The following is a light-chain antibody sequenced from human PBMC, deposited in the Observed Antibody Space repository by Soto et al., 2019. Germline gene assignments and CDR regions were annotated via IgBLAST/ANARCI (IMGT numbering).Light chain of an antibody. V-gene: IGKV1-5*03. CDR2: RAS. CDR1: QSISSW. J-gene: IGKJ5*01. CDR3: QQYDSYPFT. Sequence: DIQMTQSPSPLSASVGDRVTITCRASQSISSWLAWYQQKPGKAPKLLIYRASSLESGVPSRFSGSGSGTEFTLTISCLQPDDFATYYCQQYDSYPFTFAQGTRLEIK.